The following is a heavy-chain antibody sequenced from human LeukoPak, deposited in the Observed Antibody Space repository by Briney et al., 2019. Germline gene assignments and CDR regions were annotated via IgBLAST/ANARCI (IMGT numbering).Heavy chain of an antibody. V-gene: IGHV1-18*01. CDR3: ARGLGSGSYYAY. Sequence: ASVKVSCKSSGYIFTNYGISWVRQAPGQGLEWMGWISAYNDNTNYAQKVQGRLTMTADTSTSTAYMELKSLRSDDTAVYYCARGLGSGSYYAYWGQGTLVTVSS. CDR1: GYIFTNYG. CDR2: ISAYNDNT. D-gene: IGHD3-10*02. J-gene: IGHJ4*02.